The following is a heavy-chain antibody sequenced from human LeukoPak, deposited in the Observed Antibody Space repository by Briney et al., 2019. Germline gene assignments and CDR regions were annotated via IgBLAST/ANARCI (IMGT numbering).Heavy chain of an antibody. Sequence: GGSLRLSCAASGLTFSGYGMNWVRQAPDQGLEWVSGISGSGDSTDYSDSVKGRLTISRDNAKNSLYLQMNSLRAEDTAVYYCAREAIFGVVASDYWGQGTLVTVSS. D-gene: IGHD3-3*01. J-gene: IGHJ4*02. CDR3: AREAIFGVVASDY. V-gene: IGHV3-23*01. CDR1: GLTFSGYG. CDR2: ISGSGDST.